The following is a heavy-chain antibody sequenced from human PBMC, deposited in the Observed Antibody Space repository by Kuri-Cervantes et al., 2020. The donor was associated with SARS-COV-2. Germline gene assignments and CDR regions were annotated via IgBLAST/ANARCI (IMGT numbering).Heavy chain of an antibody. J-gene: IGHJ4*02. V-gene: IGHV1-8*02. CDR1: GGTFSSYA. Sequence: ASVKVSCKASGGTFSSYALSWVRQAPGQGHEWMGMVKTNSGNTLYAQIFQGRVTMTRDTSTSTVYLELSSLTSEDTAIYYCYCAPKEGFDSWGQGTLVTVSS. CDR2: VKTNSGNT. D-gene: IGHD2-21*01. CDR3: YCAPKEGFDS.